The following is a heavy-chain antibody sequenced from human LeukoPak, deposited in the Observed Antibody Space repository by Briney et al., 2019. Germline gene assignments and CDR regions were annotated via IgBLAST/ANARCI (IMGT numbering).Heavy chain of an antibody. J-gene: IGHJ4*02. Sequence: PGGSLRLSCAASGFTFSNAWMSWVRQAPGKGLEWVGRIKRKTDGGPTDYATPVKGRFTISRDDSKTTLYLQMNSLKTDDTAVYYCTTDPEVGTHYWGQGTLVTVSS. CDR3: TTDPEVGTHY. V-gene: IGHV3-15*01. CDR2: IKRKTDGGPT. D-gene: IGHD2-15*01. CDR1: GFTFSNAW.